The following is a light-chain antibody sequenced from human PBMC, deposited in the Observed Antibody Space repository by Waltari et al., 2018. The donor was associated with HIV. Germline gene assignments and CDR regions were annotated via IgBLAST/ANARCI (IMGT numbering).Light chain of an antibody. CDR2: DAS. CDR3: QQYGDDPYS. CDR1: QSLRNY. V-gene: IGKV3-20*01. J-gene: IGKJ2*01. Sequence: EIVLTQSPATLSVSPGDRATLSCTSSQSLRNYLAWYQHIPGQAPRLLIYDASNRASGIPDRFSGSGSGTVFTLTISRLEPEDFGVYYCQQYGDDPYSFGQGTKLETK.